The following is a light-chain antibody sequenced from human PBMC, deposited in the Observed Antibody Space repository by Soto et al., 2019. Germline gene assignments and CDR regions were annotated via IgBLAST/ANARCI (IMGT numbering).Light chain of an antibody. J-gene: IGKJ2*01. Sequence: DIQLTQSPSTLSASVGDRVTITCRASQSDTGGLAWYQQKPGKAPKVLIYHDSRLETGVPSRFSGRGSGTEFTLTISSLQPDDFATYYCQQYNSYPYTFGQGTKLEIK. CDR3: QQYNSYPYT. CDR2: HDS. CDR1: QSDTGG. V-gene: IGKV1-5*01.